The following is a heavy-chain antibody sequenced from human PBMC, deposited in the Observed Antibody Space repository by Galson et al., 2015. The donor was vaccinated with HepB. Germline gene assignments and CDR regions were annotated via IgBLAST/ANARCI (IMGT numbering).Heavy chain of an antibody. Sequence: SVKVSCKASGYTFTSYDINWVRQATGQGLEWMGWMNPNSGNTGYAQKFQGRFTMTRNTSRSTAYMELSSLRSEDTAVYYCARGPRYFVSLRTNAEYCHHWGQGTLVTVSS. D-gene: IGHD3-9*01. CDR1: GYTFTSYD. CDR2: MNPNSGNT. V-gene: IGHV1-8*01. CDR3: ARGPRYFVSLRTNAEYCHH. J-gene: IGHJ1*01.